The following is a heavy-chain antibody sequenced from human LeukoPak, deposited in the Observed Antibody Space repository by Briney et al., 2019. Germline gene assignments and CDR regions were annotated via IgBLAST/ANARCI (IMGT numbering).Heavy chain of an antibody. D-gene: IGHD3-16*02. V-gene: IGHV1-2*02. J-gene: IGHJ4*02. CDR2: INPNTGGT. CDR3: ARVAPLRLGELSFLRFWDY. Sequence: ASVKVSCKASGYTFNSYGISWVRQAPGQGLEWMGWINPNTGGTNYAQKFQGRVTMTRDTSISTAYMELSRLRSDDTAVYYCARVAPLRLGELSFLRFWDYWGQGTLVTVSS. CDR1: GYTFNSYG.